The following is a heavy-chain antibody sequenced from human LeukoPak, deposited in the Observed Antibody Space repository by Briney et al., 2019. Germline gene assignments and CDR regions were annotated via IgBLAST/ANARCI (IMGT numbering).Heavy chain of an antibody. CDR3: ARSGWDYYDSSGSDY. CDR1: GGSISSSSYY. J-gene: IGHJ4*02. V-gene: IGHV4-39*07. CDR2: IYYSGST. Sequence: SETLSLTCTVSGGSISSSSYYWGWIRQPPGKGLEWIGSIYYSGSTYYNPSLKSRVTISVDTSKNQFSLKLSSVTAADTAVYYCARSGWDYYDSSGSDYWGQGTLVTVSS. D-gene: IGHD3-22*01.